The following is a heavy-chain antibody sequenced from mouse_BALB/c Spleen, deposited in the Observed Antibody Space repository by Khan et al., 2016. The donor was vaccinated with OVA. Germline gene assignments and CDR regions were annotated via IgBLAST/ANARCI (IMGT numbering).Heavy chain of an antibody. Sequence: EVELVESGGDLVKPGGSLKLSCAAPGFTFSTYGMSWVRQTPDMRLEWVATISSGGHYTYYPDSVKGRFTISRDNAKNTLYLQMSSLKSEDTAIYYCARLAYYYNSEGFAYWGQGTLVTVSA. CDR1: GFTFSTYG. V-gene: IGHV5-6*01. D-gene: IGHD1-1*02. CDR3: ARLAYYYNSEGFAY. J-gene: IGHJ3*01. CDR2: ISSGGHYT.